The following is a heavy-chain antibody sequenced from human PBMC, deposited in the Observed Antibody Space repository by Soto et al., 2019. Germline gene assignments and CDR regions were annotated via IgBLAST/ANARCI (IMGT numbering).Heavy chain of an antibody. Sequence: PSETLSLTCTVSGGSISSSSYYWGWIRQPPGKGLEWIGSIYYSGSTYYNPSLKSRVTISVDTSKNQFSLKLSSVTAADTAVYYCARPKRIVGATFFDYWGQGTLVTVSS. J-gene: IGHJ4*02. CDR3: ARPKRIVGATFFDY. V-gene: IGHV4-39*01. D-gene: IGHD1-26*01. CDR1: GGSISSSSYY. CDR2: IYYSGST.